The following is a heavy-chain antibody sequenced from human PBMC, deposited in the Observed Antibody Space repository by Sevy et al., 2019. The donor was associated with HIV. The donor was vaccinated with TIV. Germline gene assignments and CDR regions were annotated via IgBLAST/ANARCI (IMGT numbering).Heavy chain of an antibody. J-gene: IGHJ4*02. Sequence: ASVKVSCKASGGTFSSYAISWVRQAPGQGLEWMGGIIPIFGTANYAQKFQGRVTITADESMSTAYMELSSLRSEDTAVYYCASIYGDVSDYWGQGTLVTVSS. CDR2: IIPIFGTA. CDR3: ASIYGDVSDY. V-gene: IGHV1-69*13. D-gene: IGHD4-17*01. CDR1: GGTFSSYA.